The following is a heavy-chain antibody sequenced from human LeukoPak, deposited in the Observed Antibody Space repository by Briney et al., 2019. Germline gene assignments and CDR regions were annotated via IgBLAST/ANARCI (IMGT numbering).Heavy chain of an antibody. CDR1: GYTFTGYY. J-gene: IGHJ5*02. CDR3: ARAEDIVLVPAADNWSDP. V-gene: IGHV1-2*02. CDR2: INPNSGGT. D-gene: IGHD2-2*01. Sequence: ASVKVSCKASGYTFTGYYMHWVRQAPGQGLEWMGWINPNSGGTKYAQKFQGRVTMTRDTSISTAYMELSRLRSDDTAVYYCARAEDIVLVPAADNWSDPWGQGTLVTVSS.